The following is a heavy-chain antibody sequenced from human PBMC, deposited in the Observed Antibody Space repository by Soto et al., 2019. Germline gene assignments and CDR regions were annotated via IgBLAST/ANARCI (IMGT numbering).Heavy chain of an antibody. CDR1: GYSFTSLD. J-gene: IGHJ4*02. Sequence: ASVKVSCKASGYSFTSLDINWVRQTAGQGREWRGWMVPSTGRTGYAQKFQGRVSMTMDTSINTAYMELTPLTSDDSAFYYCARGGSAGVDYWGQGTLVTLSS. D-gene: IGHD6-19*01. CDR3: ARGGSAGVDY. V-gene: IGHV1-8*01. CDR2: MVPSTGRT.